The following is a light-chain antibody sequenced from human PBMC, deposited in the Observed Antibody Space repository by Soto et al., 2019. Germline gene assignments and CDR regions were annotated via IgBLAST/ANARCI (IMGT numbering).Light chain of an antibody. CDR1: QTVSSF. J-gene: IGKJ5*01. V-gene: IGKV3-11*01. Sequence: EIVLTQSPATLSLSPGEGATVSCRASQTVSSFLACYQQKPGQAPRLLIYGASTRATGIPARFSGSGSGTDFTLTISSLEPEDFAVYYCQQRKNWQVTFGQGTRLEIK. CDR3: QQRKNWQVT. CDR2: GAS.